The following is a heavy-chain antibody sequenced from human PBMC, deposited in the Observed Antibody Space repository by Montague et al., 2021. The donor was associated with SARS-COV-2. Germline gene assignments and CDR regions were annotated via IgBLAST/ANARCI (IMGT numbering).Heavy chain of an antibody. J-gene: IGHJ4*02. CDR2: FSISGST. D-gene: IGHD3-16*01. V-gene: IGHV4-61*02. CDR3: ARDSAVACLFDF. CDR1: GGPISSDSYY. Sequence: TLSLTCTVSGGPISSDSYYWCWIQQPAGKGLEWIGRFSISGSTYNNPPLKSRVTISVDTSNNQFSLKLSSVTAVDTAVYYCARDSAVACLFDFWGQGTLVTVSS.